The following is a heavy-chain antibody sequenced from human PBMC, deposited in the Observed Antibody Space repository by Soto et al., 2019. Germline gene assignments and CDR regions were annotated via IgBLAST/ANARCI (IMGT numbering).Heavy chain of an antibody. CDR3: AKDLYRSETYTYYCGMDV. D-gene: IGHD3-10*01. Sequence: SGGSLRLSCAASGFTFSRFGMHWVRQAPGKGLEWVAVISYDGSNRFYADSVKGRFTISRDNSKNTLYLQMNSLRPEDTAVYYCAKDLYRSETYTYYCGMDVWGQGTTVTVSS. CDR1: GFTFSRFG. CDR2: ISYDGSNR. V-gene: IGHV3-30*18. J-gene: IGHJ6*02.